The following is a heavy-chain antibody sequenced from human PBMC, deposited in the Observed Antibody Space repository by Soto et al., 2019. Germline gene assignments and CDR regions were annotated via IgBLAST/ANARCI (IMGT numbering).Heavy chain of an antibody. V-gene: IGHV3-23*01. CDR1: GFTFSSYA. CDR2: ISGSGGST. CDR3: AKVVGPVLLDCYGMDV. D-gene: IGHD3-10*01. J-gene: IGHJ6*02. Sequence: EVQLLESGGGLVQPGGSLRLSCAASGFTFSSYAMSWVRQAPGKGLEWVSAISGSGGSTYYADSVKGRFTISRDNSKNTLYLQMNSLRAEDTAVYYCAKVVGPVLLDCYGMDVWGQGTTVTVSS.